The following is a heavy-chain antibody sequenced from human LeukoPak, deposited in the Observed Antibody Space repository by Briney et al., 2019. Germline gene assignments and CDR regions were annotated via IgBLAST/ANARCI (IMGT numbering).Heavy chain of an antibody. CDR1: GYSFSNYW. CDR3: ARRVVNNRNWYFNL. Sequence: GESLKISCKGSGYSFSNYWIGWVRQMPGKGLEWMGIIYPDDSDTSYSPSFQGQVTISADKSINTAYLQWSSLKASDTAMYYCARRVVNNRNWYFNLWGRGTLVTVSS. D-gene: IGHD4-23*01. CDR2: IYPDDSDT. J-gene: IGHJ2*01. V-gene: IGHV5-51*01.